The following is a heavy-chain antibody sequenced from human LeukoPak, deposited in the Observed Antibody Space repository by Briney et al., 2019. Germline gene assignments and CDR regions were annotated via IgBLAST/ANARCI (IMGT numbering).Heavy chain of an antibody. J-gene: IGHJ4*02. Sequence: SGPTLVKTTQTPTLTCTFSGFSLSTNGVGVGWLPQPPGKAPEWLGPLYLDYGTRYNPSLQNRLTITKDTSKTQVVLTMTSMDPLDTATYYCAHSAMRNFSRYFDRSRHYYDYWGQGGLVTVSS. CDR3: AHSAMRNFSRYFDRSRHYYDY. D-gene: IGHD3-9*01. CDR1: GFSLSTNGVG. V-gene: IGHV2-5*02. CDR2: LYLDYGT.